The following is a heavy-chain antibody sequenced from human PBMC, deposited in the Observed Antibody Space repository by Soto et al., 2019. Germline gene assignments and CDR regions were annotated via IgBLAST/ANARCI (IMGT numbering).Heavy chain of an antibody. Sequence: GGLRLSRAASGFLFSNYVMSWVRPAPGKGLEWVSSVSDSGGTSYYADSVKGRFTISRDNSKNTLYLQMNSLRAEDTAIYYCAKRPRALLTFDYWGQGTLVTVSS. CDR1: GFLFSNYV. CDR2: VSDSGGTS. V-gene: IGHV3-23*01. D-gene: IGHD1-26*01. J-gene: IGHJ4*02. CDR3: AKRPRALLTFDY.